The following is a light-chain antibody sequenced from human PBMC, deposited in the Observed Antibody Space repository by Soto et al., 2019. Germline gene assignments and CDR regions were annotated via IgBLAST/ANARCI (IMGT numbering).Light chain of an antibody. J-gene: IGKJ1*01. Sequence: EIVMTQSPATVPASPGERVTLSCRASQSVNSRYLAWYQQKAGQAPRLLIHDASSRATGISDRFTGSGSGKDFTLTITTLEPEDFAVYYCQQYGSSPRTFGLGTKV. CDR3: QQYGSSPRT. CDR1: QSVNSRY. CDR2: DAS. V-gene: IGKV3-20*01.